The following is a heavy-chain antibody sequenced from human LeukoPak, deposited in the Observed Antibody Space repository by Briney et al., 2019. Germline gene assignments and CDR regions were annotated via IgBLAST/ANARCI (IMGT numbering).Heavy chain of an antibody. D-gene: IGHD5-18*01. CDR3: ARDGLWFFELAGSFPNWFDP. Sequence: PSETLSLTCTVSGGSINSRPYSWGWIRQPPGKGLEWLGSFYYSGSTYYKPSLKSRVTILVDMSKNQFSLKLSSVNAADTAVYYCARDGLWFFELAGSFPNWFDPWGQGTLVTVSS. V-gene: IGHV4-39*07. CDR2: FYYSGST. CDR1: GGSINSRPYS. J-gene: IGHJ5*02.